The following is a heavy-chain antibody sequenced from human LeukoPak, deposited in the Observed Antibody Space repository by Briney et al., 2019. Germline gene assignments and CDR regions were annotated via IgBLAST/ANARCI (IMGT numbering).Heavy chain of an antibody. CDR3: AYSSSRSAPPLFDY. D-gene: IGHD6-6*01. J-gene: IGHJ4*02. CDR1: GFTVSNNY. V-gene: IGHV3-66*01. CDR2: IYSGGNT. Sequence: GGSLRLSCAASGFTVSNNYMSWVRQAPGKGLEWVSVIYSGGNTYYADSVKGRFTISRDNSKNTLYLQMNSLRAEDTAVYCCAYSSSRSAPPLFDYWGQGTLVTVSS.